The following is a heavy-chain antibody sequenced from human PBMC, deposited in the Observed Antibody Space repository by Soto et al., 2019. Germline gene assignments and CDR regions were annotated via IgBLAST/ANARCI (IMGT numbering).Heavy chain of an antibody. V-gene: IGHV4-31*03. CDR3: ASEPYLPGTSWFDP. CDR2: IYYSGST. J-gene: IGHJ5*02. D-gene: IGHD1-7*01. CDR1: GGSISSGGYY. Sequence: QVQLQESGPGLVKPSQTLSLTCTVSGGSISSGGYYWSWIRQHPGKGLEWIGYIYYSGSTYYNPSLKSRVTISVDTSKNQCSLQLSSVTAADTAVYYCASEPYLPGTSWFDPWGQGTLVTVSS.